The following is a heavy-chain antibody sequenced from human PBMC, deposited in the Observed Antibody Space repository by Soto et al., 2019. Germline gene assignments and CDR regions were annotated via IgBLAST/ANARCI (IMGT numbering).Heavy chain of an antibody. J-gene: IGHJ6*02. Sequence: QVQLVESGGGVVQPGRSLRLSCAASGFTFSSYGMHWVRQAPGKGLEWVAVILYDGSNNNYADSVKGRFTISRDNSKHALYLQMNTLRAEGTAVYYCAKAVLKLLLSGSYGIDVWGLGTTVT. CDR3: AKAVLKLLLSGSYGIDV. D-gene: IGHD3-3*01. V-gene: IGHV3-30*18. CDR1: GFTFSSYG. CDR2: ILYDGSNN.